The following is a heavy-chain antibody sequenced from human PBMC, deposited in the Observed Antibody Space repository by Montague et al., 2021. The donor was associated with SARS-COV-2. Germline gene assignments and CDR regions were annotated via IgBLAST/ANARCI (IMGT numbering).Heavy chain of an antibody. J-gene: IGHJ4*02. CDR2: IYYSGTT. CDR1: GGSISGYF. V-gene: IGHV4-59*08. CDR3: AATGYFATGNYDC. D-gene: IGHD3-10*01. Sequence: SETLSLTCTVSGGSISGYFWSWIRQSPGKGLEWIGYIYYSGTTKYNPALKSWVAISLETSKNQLSLKLNSVTAADTAAYYCAATGYFATGNYDCWGQGTWVTVSS.